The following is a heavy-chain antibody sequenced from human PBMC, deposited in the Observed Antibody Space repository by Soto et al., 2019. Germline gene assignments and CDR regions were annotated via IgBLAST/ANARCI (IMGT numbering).Heavy chain of an antibody. Sequence: GAALKISGKGPGYSLTSYWIGWVRQMPGKGLEWMGIIYPGDSDTRYSPSFQGQVTISADKSISTAYLQWSSLKASDTAMYYCARHGDIVATISPSGGMDVWGQGTTVTVSS. CDR1: GYSLTSYW. CDR3: ARHGDIVATISPSGGMDV. V-gene: IGHV5-51*01. CDR2: IYPGDSDT. D-gene: IGHD5-12*01. J-gene: IGHJ6*02.